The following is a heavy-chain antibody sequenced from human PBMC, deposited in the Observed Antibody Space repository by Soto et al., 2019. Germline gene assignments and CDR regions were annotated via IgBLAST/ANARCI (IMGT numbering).Heavy chain of an antibody. CDR2: IIPIFGTA. CDR1: GGTFSSYA. D-gene: IGHD6-13*01. CDR3: ARDQPPSGIAALFDREYYYGMDV. Sequence: QVQLVQSGAEVKKPGSSVKVSCKASGGTFSSYAISWVRQAPGQGLEWMGGIIPIFGTANYAQKFQGRVTITADESTSTAYMELSSLRSEDTAVYYCARDQPPSGIAALFDREYYYGMDVWGQGTTVTVSS. J-gene: IGHJ6*02. V-gene: IGHV1-69*12.